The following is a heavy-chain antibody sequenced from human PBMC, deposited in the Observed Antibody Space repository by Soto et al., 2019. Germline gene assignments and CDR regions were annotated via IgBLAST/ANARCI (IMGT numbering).Heavy chain of an antibody. CDR3: GRDSERPGGDSGGFTASDL. Sequence: QVQLVQSGAEVKKPGSSVKVSCKASGGTFSSYAISWVRQAPGQGLEWMGGIIPIFGTANYAQKFQGRVTIAADESSSTADRELSSLGSEETAVYYCGRDSERPGGDSGGFTASDLWGRGPLVTVSS. CDR1: GGTFSSYA. V-gene: IGHV1-69*12. J-gene: IGHJ2*01. CDR2: IIPIFGTA. D-gene: IGHD3-22*01.